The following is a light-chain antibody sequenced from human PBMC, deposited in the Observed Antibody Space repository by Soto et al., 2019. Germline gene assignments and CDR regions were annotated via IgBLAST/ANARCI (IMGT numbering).Light chain of an antibody. V-gene: IGLV2-14*01. Sequence: QSALTQPGSVSGSPGQSITISCTGTSSDVGVYNSVSWYQQHPGKAPKLMIYDVSNRPSGVSNRFSGSKSGNTASLTISGLQAEDEADYYCSSYTTSSTVLFGGGTKLTVL. J-gene: IGLJ2*01. CDR1: SSDVGVYNS. CDR3: SSYTTSSTVL. CDR2: DVS.